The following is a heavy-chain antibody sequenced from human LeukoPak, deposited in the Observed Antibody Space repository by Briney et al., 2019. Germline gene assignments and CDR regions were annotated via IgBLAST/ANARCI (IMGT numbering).Heavy chain of an antibody. V-gene: IGHV4-59*01. CDR2: IYYSGST. D-gene: IGHD6-19*01. J-gene: IGHJ6*02. CDR1: GGSISSYY. Sequence: SETLSLTCTVSGGSISSYYWSWIRQPPGKGLEWIGYIYYSGSTNYNPSLKSRVTISVDTFKNQFSLKLSSVTAADTAVYYCARAVADYYGMDVWGQGTTVTVSS. CDR3: ARAVADYYGMDV.